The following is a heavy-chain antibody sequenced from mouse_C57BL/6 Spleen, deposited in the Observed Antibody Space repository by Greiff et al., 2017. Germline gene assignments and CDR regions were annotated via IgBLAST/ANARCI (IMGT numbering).Heavy chain of an antibody. D-gene: IGHD6-1*01. J-gene: IGHJ3*01. CDR2: IHPNSGST. V-gene: IGHV1-64*01. Sequence: QVQLQQSGAELVKPGASVKLSCKASGYTFTSYWMHWVKQRPGQGLEWIGMIHPNSGSTNYNEKFKGKATLTVDKSSSTAYMQLSSLTSEDSAVYYCARSTPPDSRWFAYWGQGTLVTVSA. CDR3: ARSTPPDSRWFAY. CDR1: GYTFTSYW.